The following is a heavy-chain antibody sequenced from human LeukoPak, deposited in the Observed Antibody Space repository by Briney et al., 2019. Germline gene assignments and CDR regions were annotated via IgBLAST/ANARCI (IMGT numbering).Heavy chain of an antibody. D-gene: IGHD5-18*01. V-gene: IGHV3-23*01. CDR3: VTYRQVMLPFEA. CDR2: IFPSGGEI. Sequence: GGSLRLSCAASGFTFGTFAMLWVRQPRGKGLEWVSSIFPSGGEIHYADSVRGRFTISRDNSKSTLSLQMNSLRAEDTAIYYCVTYRQVMLPFEAWGQGTLVTVSS. J-gene: IGHJ5*02. CDR1: GFTFGTFA.